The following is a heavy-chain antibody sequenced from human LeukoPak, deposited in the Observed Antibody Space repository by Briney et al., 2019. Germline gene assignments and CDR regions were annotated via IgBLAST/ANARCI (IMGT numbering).Heavy chain of an antibody. CDR3: ARDERQYSSGWYEVHYMDV. CDR2: ISSSSSTI. V-gene: IGHV3-48*01. J-gene: IGHJ6*03. D-gene: IGHD6-19*01. Sequence: WGSLRLSCAASGFTFNSYSMNWVRQAPGKGLEWVSYISSSSSTIYYADSVKGRFTISRDNAKNSLYLQMNSLRAEDTAVYYCARDERQYSSGWYEVHYMDVWGKGTTVTVSS. CDR1: GFTFNSYS.